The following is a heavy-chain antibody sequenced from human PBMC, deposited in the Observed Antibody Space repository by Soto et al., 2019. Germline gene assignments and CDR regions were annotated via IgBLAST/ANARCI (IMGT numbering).Heavy chain of an antibody. CDR1: GGSISCYY. CDR2: IYYSGST. V-gene: IGHV4-59*08. D-gene: IGHD3-10*01. Sequence: PSETLSLTCTVSGGSISCYYWIWIRQPPGKGLEWIGYIYYSGSTKYNPSLKSRVTISVDTSKNQFSLKLSSVTAADTAVYYCARVRGSGSYRLDYWGQGTLVTVSS. J-gene: IGHJ4*02. CDR3: ARVRGSGSYRLDY.